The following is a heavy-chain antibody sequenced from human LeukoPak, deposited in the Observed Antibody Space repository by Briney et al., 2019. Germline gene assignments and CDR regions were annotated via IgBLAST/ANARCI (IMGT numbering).Heavy chain of an antibody. J-gene: IGHJ4*02. CDR2: IWYNGRYP. CDR1: TFTFSRFG. D-gene: IGHD5-24*01. CDR3: VREATTGNRDAYNSFDY. V-gene: IGHV3-33*01. Sequence: GGSLRLSCAASTFTFSRFGMHWVRQAPGQGLEWVAVIWYNGRYPDYADSVKGRFTISRDNSRNTLYLQMDSLRVEDTAVYYCVREATTGNRDAYNSFDYWGQGTLVTVSS.